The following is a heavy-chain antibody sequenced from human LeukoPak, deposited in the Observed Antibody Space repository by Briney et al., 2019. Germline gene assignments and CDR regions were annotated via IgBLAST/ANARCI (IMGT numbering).Heavy chain of an antibody. Sequence: GGSLRLSCAASGFTFSSYNMNWVRQAPGKGLEWVSAISGSGGSTYYADSVKGRFTISRDNSKNTLYLQMNSLRAEDTAVYYCAKTSLTGYSSSWSPNFDYWGQGTLVTVSS. V-gene: IGHV3-23*01. J-gene: IGHJ4*02. CDR2: ISGSGGST. CDR1: GFTFSSYN. D-gene: IGHD6-13*01. CDR3: AKTSLTGYSSSWSPNFDY.